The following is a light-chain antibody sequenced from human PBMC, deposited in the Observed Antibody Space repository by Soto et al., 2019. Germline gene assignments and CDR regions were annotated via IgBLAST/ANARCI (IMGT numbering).Light chain of an antibody. Sequence: IVLTQSPGTLSLSPGERATLSCRASQSVSSSYLAWYQQKPGQAPRLLIYDASSRATGIPDRFSGSGSGTDFTLTISRLEPEDFAVYYCQQYGSSPSTFGQGTKLEIK. CDR1: QSVSSSY. CDR2: DAS. CDR3: QQYGSSPST. V-gene: IGKV3-20*01. J-gene: IGKJ2*02.